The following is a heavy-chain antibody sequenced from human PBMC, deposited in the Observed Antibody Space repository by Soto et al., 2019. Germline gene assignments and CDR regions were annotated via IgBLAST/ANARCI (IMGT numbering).Heavy chain of an antibody. CDR1: GASISGFY. Sequence: SLTCTVSGASISGFYWSWIRKSAGKGLEWIGRIYATGTTDYNPSLKSRVMMSVDTSKKQFSLKLRSVTAADTAVYYCVRDGTKTLRDWFDPCGQGISVIVSS. V-gene: IGHV4-4*07. J-gene: IGHJ5*02. CDR2: IYATGTT. CDR3: VRDGTKTLRDWFDP. D-gene: IGHD1-1*01.